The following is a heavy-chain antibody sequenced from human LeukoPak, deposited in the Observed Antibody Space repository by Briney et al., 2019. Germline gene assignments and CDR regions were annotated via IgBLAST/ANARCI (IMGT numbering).Heavy chain of an antibody. V-gene: IGHV3-49*03. J-gene: IGHJ3*01. CDR3: TRAIRLSGDSFDV. Sequence: PGRSLRLSCTASGFTFGDYPMSWFRQAPGKGLEWITYIRTKAYGETTEYAASVTGRFSISRDDSNSIAYLQMNSLKTEDTAVYYCTRAIRLSGDSFDVWGHGTMVTVSS. CDR1: GFTFGDYP. CDR2: IRTKAYGETT. D-gene: IGHD3-10*01.